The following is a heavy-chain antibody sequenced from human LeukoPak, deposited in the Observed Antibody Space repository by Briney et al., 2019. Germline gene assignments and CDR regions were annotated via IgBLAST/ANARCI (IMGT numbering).Heavy chain of an antibody. J-gene: IGHJ5*02. CDR3: ARHGVATWFDP. Sequence: PSETLSLTCTVSGGSISSYYWSWIRQPAGKGLEWIGRIYTSGSTNYNPSLKSRVTISVDTSKNQLSLKLNSVTAADTAVYYCARHGVATWFDPWGQGTLVTVSS. CDR1: GGSISSYY. CDR2: IYTSGST. D-gene: IGHD3-10*01. V-gene: IGHV4-4*07.